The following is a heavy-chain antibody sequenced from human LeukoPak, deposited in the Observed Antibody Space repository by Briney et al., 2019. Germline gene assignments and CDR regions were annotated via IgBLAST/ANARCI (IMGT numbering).Heavy chain of an antibody. V-gene: IGHV4-59*01. CDR2: IHYSWST. CDR3: ARVSRKVNYYDSSGYYYFDN. Sequence: SETLCLTCTVSGGSISSYYWSWIRQPPGKGLEWIGYIHYSWSTNYSPSLKSRVTISIDTSRNQFSLKLSSVTAADTAVYYCARVSRKVNYYDSSGYYYFDNWGQGTLVTVSS. D-gene: IGHD3-22*01. CDR1: GGSISSYY. J-gene: IGHJ4*02.